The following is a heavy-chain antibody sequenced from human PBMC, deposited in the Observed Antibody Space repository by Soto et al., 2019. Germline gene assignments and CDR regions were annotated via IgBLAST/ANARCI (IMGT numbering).Heavy chain of an antibody. J-gene: IGHJ4*02. V-gene: IGHV4-4*02. CDR1: GVSISSGNW. CDR2: IFHDGTA. D-gene: IGHD3-10*01. CDR3: ARLVYDTRLNYMYFDF. Sequence: SETLSLTCAVSGVSISSGNWWTWVRQTPQRGLEYIGEIFHDGTANYYPSFERRVAISVDTSKNQFSLKLTSVTAADTAIYFWARLVYDTRLNYMYFDFWGQGALITVS.